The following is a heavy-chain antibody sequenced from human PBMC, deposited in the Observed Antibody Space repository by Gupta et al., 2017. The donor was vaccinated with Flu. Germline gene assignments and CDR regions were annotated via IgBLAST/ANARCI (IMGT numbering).Heavy chain of an antibody. CDR3: ARDLVVRRSGRVNAFSL. V-gene: IGHV3-53*02. J-gene: IGHJ3*01. CDR1: GVSVNSNY. CDR2: MYNSGST. Sequence: EVLLRESGGGLIQPGGSLRLSCEVSGVSVNSNYMAWVRRAPGRGLQWVSVMYNSGSTFYADSVKGRFTISRDISQNTLYLQMDSLRPDDTAVYYCARDLVVRRSGRVNAFSLWGPGTMAIVSS. D-gene: IGHD2-15*01.